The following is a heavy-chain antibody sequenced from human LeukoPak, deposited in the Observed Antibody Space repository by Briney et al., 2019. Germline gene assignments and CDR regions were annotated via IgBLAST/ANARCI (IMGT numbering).Heavy chain of an antibody. Sequence: GGSLRLSCAASGFTFSSYAMSWVRQAAGKGLEWVSAISGSGGSTYYADSVKGRFTISRDNSKNTLYLQMNSLRAEDTAVYYYAKGSDSGRFQYYYYYGMDVWGQGTTVTVSS. D-gene: IGHD6-19*01. J-gene: IGHJ6*02. V-gene: IGHV3-23*01. CDR3: AKGSDSGRFQYYYYYGMDV. CDR2: ISGSGGST. CDR1: GFTFSSYA.